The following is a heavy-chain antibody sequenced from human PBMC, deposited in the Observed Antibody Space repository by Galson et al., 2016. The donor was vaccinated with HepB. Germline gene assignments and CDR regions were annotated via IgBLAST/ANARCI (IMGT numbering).Heavy chain of an antibody. CDR1: GFTLSSYT. J-gene: IGHJ4*02. CDR3: AKERLNSLAGGTFDS. Sequence: SLRLSCAASGFTLSSYTMYWLRQAPGKGLEWVTVISSDGSNEYYADSVKGRFTISRDNSKKTVYLQMDSLRLEDTAVYYCAKERLNSLAGGTFDSWGQGTLVTVSS. V-gene: IGHV3-30*18. D-gene: IGHD3-16*01. CDR2: ISSDGSNE.